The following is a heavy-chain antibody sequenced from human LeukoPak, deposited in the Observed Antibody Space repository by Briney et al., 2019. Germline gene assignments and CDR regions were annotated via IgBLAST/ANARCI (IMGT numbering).Heavy chain of an antibody. CDR1: GFTFSRHP. D-gene: IGHD2-15*01. V-gene: IGHV3-48*01. CDR3: TRDGRVAYEMDV. J-gene: IGHJ6*02. Sequence: GGSLRLSCAASGFTFSRHPMNWVRQAPGKGLEWVSHISPGTIYYADSVKGRFTISRDNAKNSLYLQMNSLRAEDTAVYYCTRDGRVAYEMDVWGQGTTVTVSS. CDR2: ISPGTI.